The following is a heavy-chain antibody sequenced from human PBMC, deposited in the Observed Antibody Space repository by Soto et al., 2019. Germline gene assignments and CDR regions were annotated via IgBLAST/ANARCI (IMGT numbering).Heavy chain of an antibody. CDR1: GFTFSSYA. V-gene: IGHV3-23*01. D-gene: IGHD3-10*01. J-gene: IGHJ6*03. Sequence: PGGSLRLSCAASGFTFSSYAMSWVRQAPGKGLEWVSSISSSGSSTYYADSLKGRFTISRDNSKHTLYLQMNSLRAEDTAVYYCAKDSASSVRDYYYYVDVWGKGTTVTVSS. CDR3: AKDSASSVRDYYYYVDV. CDR2: ISSSGSST.